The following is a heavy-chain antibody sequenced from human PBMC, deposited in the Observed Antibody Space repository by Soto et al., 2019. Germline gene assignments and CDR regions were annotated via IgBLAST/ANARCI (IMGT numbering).Heavy chain of an antibody. CDR2: ISYSGST. Sequence: PSETLSLTCAVYGGSFRGYYWSWIRPPPGKGLEWIGRISYSGSTIYNPSLKSRVTISVDTSRNQFSLKLSSVTAADTAMYYCARRLRGHSGYDLGNWFDPWGQGTLVTVSS. CDR3: ARRLRGHSGYDLGNWFDP. J-gene: IGHJ5*02. D-gene: IGHD5-12*01. CDR1: GGSFRGYY. V-gene: IGHV4-34*01.